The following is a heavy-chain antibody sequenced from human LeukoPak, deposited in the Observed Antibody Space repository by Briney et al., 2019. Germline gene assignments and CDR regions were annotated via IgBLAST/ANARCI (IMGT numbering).Heavy chain of an antibody. CDR1: GFTFSNYA. CDR3: AKVAVGGSSY. D-gene: IGHD1-26*01. J-gene: IGHJ4*02. Sequence: GGSLRLSCAASGFTFSNYAMNWVRQAPGKGLEWVSGISDSGGKTYYADSVRGRFTISRDNSKNTLYLQMNSLRAEDTAVYYCAKVAVGGSSYLGQGTLVTVSS. CDR2: ISDSGGKT. V-gene: IGHV3-23*01.